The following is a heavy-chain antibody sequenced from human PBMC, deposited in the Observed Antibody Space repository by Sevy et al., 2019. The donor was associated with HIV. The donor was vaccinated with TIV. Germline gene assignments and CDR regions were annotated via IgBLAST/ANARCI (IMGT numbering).Heavy chain of an antibody. CDR1: GFTSGDYI. CDR2: IRSKTYGGTI. V-gene: IGHV3-49*03. D-gene: IGHD3-10*01. CDR3: TRTSYYYDSGSYYGMDV. Sequence: GSLRLSCTPSGFTSGDYILTWFRQAPGKGLEWVGFIRSKTYGGTIEYAASVKGRITISRDDSKNIAYLRMNSLKTEDTAVYYCTRTSYYYDSGSYYGMDVWGQGTTVTVSS. J-gene: IGHJ6*02.